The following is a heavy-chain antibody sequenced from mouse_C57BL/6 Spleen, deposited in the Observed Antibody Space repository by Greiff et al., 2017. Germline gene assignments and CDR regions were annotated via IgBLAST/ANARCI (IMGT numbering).Heavy chain of an antibody. Sequence: VQLQQSGAELARPGASVKLSCKASGYTFTSYGISWVKQRTGQGLEWIGEIYPRSGNTYYNEKFKGKATLTADKSSSTAYMELRSLTSEDSAVYFCASSPYDYDGTFAYWGQGTLVTVSA. CDR2: IYPRSGNT. CDR3: ASSPYDYDGTFAY. V-gene: IGHV1-81*01. D-gene: IGHD2-4*01. CDR1: GYTFTSYG. J-gene: IGHJ3*01.